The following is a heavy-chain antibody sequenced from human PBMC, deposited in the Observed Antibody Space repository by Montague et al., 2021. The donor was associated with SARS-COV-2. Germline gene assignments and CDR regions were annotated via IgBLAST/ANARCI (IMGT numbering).Heavy chain of an antibody. J-gene: IGHJ3*02. CDR2: IYYSGST. CDR3: ARGSGWMGNAFDI. V-gene: IGHV4-59*01. Sequence: SETLSLTCTVSGGSISSYYWSWIRQPPGKGLEWIGYIYYSGSTNXXPSLKSRVTISVDTSKNQFSLKLSSVTAADTAAYYCARGSGWMGNAFDIWGQGTMVTVSS. D-gene: IGHD6-19*01. CDR1: GGSISSYY.